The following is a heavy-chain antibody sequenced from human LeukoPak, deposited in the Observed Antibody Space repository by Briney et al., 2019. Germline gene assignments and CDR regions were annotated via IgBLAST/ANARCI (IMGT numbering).Heavy chain of an antibody. CDR1: GDSVSSNSAA. V-gene: IGHV6-1*01. J-gene: IGHJ3*01. Sequence: SQTLSLTCAISGDSVSSNSAAWNWIRQSPSRGLEWLGRTYYRSKWYNDYAVSVKSRITINPDTSKNQFSLQLNSLTPQETAVYYYVLVSAATDAFDVWGQGTMVTVSS. CDR2: TYYRSKWYN. D-gene: IGHD2-15*01. CDR3: VLVSAATDAFDV.